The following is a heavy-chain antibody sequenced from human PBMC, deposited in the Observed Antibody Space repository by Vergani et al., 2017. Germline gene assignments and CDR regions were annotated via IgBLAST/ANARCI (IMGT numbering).Heavy chain of an antibody. CDR1: GGSFSGYY. CDR3: ARGAPRGQQLGY. CDR2: INHSGST. V-gene: IGHV4-34*01. Sequence: QVQLQESGPGLVKPSETLSLTCAVYGGSFSGYYWSWIRQPPGKGLEWIGEINHSGSTNYNPSLKSRVTISVDTSKNQFSLKLSSVTAADTAVYYCARGAPRGQQLGYWGQGTLVTVSS. D-gene: IGHD6-13*01. J-gene: IGHJ4*02.